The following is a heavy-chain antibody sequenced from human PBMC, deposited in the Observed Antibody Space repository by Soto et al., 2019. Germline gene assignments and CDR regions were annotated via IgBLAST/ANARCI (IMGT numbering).Heavy chain of an antibody. J-gene: IGHJ5*02. CDR2: IDHSGYT. CDR3: ARVRDWFDP. V-gene: IGHV4-34*01. Sequence: SETLSLPSAFYCGSFIGYYWNWIRQPPGKGLEWIGEIDHSGYTNYNPSLKSRVTISVDTSKNQFSLRLASVTAADTAVYYCARVRDWFDPWCQGTLVTVSS. CDR1: CGSFIGYY. D-gene: IGHD3-3*01.